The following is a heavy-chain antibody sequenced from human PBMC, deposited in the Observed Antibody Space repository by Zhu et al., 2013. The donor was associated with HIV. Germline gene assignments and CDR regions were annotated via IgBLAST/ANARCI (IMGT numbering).Heavy chain of an antibody. V-gene: IGHV1-18*01. CDR3: ARRIGYYDSSGGVWDY. J-gene: IGHJ4*02. CDR2: ISAYNGNT. CDR1: GYTFTSYG. D-gene: IGHD3-22*01. Sequence: QVQLVQSGAEVKKPGASVKVSCKASGYTFTSYGISWVRQAPGQGLEWMGWISAYNGNTNYAQKLQGRVTMTTDTSTSTAYMELRSLRSDDTAVYYCARRIGYYDSSGGVWDYWGQGNPGSPSPQ.